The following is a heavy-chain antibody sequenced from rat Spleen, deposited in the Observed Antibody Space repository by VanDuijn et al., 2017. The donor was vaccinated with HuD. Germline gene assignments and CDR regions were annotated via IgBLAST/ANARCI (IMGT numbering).Heavy chain of an antibody. J-gene: IGHJ2*01. CDR1: GFNFNDYW. V-gene: IGHV4-2*01. CDR2: INPNSRTI. CDR3: VREAFGVDY. D-gene: IGHD4-3*01. Sequence: EVKLVESGGGLVQPGRSLKLSCAASGFNFNDYWMGWVRQAPGKGLEWIGEINPNSRTIKYTSSLKDKFTISRDNAQNTLYLQMTKLGPEDTAIYYCVREAFGVDYWGQGVMVTVSS.